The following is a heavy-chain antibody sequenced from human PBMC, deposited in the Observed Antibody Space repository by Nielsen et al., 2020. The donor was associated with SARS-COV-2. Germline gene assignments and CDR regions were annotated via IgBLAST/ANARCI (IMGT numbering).Heavy chain of an antibody. CDR1: GFTFSSYW. V-gene: IGHV3-7*02. J-gene: IGHJ4*02. CDR3: ARLWSPPTSIGEFSPFDF. CDR2: IKQDGSEK. Sequence: GESLKISCAASGFTFSSYWMSWVRQAPGKGLEWVANIKQDGSEKYYVDSVKGRFTISRANAKNSLYLQMSSLRVEDTAVYYCARLWSPPTSIGEFSPFDFWGQGTLVTVSS. D-gene: IGHD3-10*01.